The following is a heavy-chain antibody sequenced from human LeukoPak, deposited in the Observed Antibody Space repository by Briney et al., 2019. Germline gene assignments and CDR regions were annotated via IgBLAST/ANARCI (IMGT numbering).Heavy chain of an antibody. D-gene: IGHD3-10*01. V-gene: IGHV4-39*07. Sequence: SETLSLTCTVSGGSISSSSYYWGWIRQPPGKGLEWIGSIYYSGSTYYNPSLKSRVTISVDTSKSQFSLKLSSVTAADTAVYYCASSMVRGVIIDYFDYWGQGTLVTVSS. CDR2: IYYSGST. CDR1: GGSISSSSYY. J-gene: IGHJ4*02. CDR3: ASSMVRGVIIDYFDY.